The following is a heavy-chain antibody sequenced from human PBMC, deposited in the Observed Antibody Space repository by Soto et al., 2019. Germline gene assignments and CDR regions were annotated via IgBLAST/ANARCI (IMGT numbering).Heavy chain of an antibody. CDR3: VRGDGDYCDGNGYLGRH. CDR1: GFTFSSYW. D-gene: IGHD5-18*01. J-gene: IGHJ4*02. V-gene: IGHV3-74*01. CDR2: LKSDGSGT. Sequence: EVQLVESGGGLVQPGGSLRLSCAASGFTFSSYWMHWVRQAPGKGLVWVSRLKSDGSGTTYADSVKGRLTISRDNAKNTLYLQMNSLRAGDTAVYYCVRGDGDYCDGNGYLGRHWGQGALVTGSS.